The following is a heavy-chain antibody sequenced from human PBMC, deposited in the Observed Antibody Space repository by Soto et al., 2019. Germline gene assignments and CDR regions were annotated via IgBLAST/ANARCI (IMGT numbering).Heavy chain of an antibody. Sequence: ASVKVSCKASGYTFTSYGISWVRQAPGQGLEWMGWISAYNGNTNYAQKLQGRVTMTTDTSTSTAYMELRSLRSDDTAVYYCARGGQLPGYYYYYYMDVWGKGTTVTVSS. J-gene: IGHJ6*03. CDR2: ISAYNGNT. V-gene: IGHV1-18*01. D-gene: IGHD6-6*01. CDR1: GYTFTSYG. CDR3: ARGGQLPGYYYYYYMDV.